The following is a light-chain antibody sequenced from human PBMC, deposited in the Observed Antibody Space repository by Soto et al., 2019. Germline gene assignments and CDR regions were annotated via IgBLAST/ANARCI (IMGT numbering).Light chain of an antibody. CDR3: QQYNNWPPR. CDR2: GAS. CDR1: QSVSSN. J-gene: IGKJ3*01. Sequence: EIVMTQSPATLSVSPGERATLSCRASQSVSSNLAWYQQKPGQAPRLLIHGASTRATGIPARFSGSGSGTEFTLTISSLQSEDFAVYYCQQYNNWPPRFGPGTKVDIK. V-gene: IGKV3-15*01.